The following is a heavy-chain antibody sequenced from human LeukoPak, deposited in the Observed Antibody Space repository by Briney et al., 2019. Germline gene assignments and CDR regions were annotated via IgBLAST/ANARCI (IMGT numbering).Heavy chain of an antibody. CDR2: ISGSGGST. D-gene: IGHD3-9*01. V-gene: IGHV3-23*01. J-gene: IGHJ4*02. CDR1: GFTFSSYA. Sequence: GGFLRLSCAASGFTFSSYAMSWVRQAPGKGLEWVSAISGSGGSTYYADSVKGRFTISRDNSKNTLYLQMNSLRAEDTAVYYCARETYYDILTGYGDWGQGTLVTVSS. CDR3: ARETYYDILTGYGD.